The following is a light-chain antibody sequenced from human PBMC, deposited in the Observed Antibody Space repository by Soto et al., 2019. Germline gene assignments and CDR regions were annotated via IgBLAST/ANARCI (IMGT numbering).Light chain of an antibody. J-gene: IGLJ2*01. V-gene: IGLV2-14*01. CDR2: DVS. CDR1: SSDVGGYNY. Sequence: QSALTQPASVSGSHGQSITISCTGTSSDVGGYNYVSWYQQHPGKAPTLMIYDVSNRPSGVSNRFSGSKSVNTTSLTISGLQAEYEPDSYCSSYTSSSTLVVFGRGTKLAVL. CDR3: SSYTSSSTLVV.